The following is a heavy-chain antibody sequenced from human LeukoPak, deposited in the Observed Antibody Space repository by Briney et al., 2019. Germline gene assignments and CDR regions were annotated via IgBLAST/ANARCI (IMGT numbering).Heavy chain of an antibody. Sequence: GASVKVSCKASGYTFTGYYMHWVRQAPGQGLEWMGGIIPIFGTANYAQKFQGRVTITADKSTSTAYMELSSLRSEDTAVYYCARVIQLWLQTEDYYYYMDVWGKGTTVTVSS. CDR2: IIPIFGTA. D-gene: IGHD5-18*01. CDR3: ARVIQLWLQTEDYYYYMDV. V-gene: IGHV1-69*06. CDR1: GYTFTGYY. J-gene: IGHJ6*03.